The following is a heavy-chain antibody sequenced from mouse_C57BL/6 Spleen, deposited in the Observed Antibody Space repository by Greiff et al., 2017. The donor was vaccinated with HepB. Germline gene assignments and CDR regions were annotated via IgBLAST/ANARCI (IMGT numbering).Heavy chain of an antibody. J-gene: IGHJ4*01. CDR2: IYPGDGDT. CDR1: GYAFSSSW. D-gene: IGHD2-2*01. CDR3: ARGSFHGYDAWDAMDY. Sequence: QVQLQQSGPELVKPGASVKISCKASGYAFSSSWMNWVKQRPGKGLEWIGRIYPGDGDTNYNGKFKGKATLTADKSSSTAYMQLSSLTSEDSAVYFFARGSFHGYDAWDAMDYWGQGTSVTVAS. V-gene: IGHV1-82*01.